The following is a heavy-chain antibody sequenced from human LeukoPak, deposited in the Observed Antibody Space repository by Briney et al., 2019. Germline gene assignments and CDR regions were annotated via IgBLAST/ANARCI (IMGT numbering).Heavy chain of an antibody. J-gene: IGHJ4*02. Sequence: GGSLRLSCAASGFTFSGYGMSWVRQAPGKGVKWGSAISGSGGSTYYADSVKGRITISRDNSKNTLYLQMNSLRAEDTAVYYCAKGVGYCSGGSCQQFDYWGQGTLVTVSS. CDR2: ISGSGGST. V-gene: IGHV3-23*01. CDR3: AKGVGYCSGGSCQQFDY. CDR1: GFTFSGYG. D-gene: IGHD2-15*01.